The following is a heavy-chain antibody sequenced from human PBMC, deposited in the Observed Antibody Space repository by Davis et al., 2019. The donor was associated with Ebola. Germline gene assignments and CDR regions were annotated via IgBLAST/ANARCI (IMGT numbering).Heavy chain of an antibody. CDR1: GFTVSSNY. J-gene: IGHJ4*02. D-gene: IGHD6-6*01. CDR3: AKDLNGLAARPRFDY. V-gene: IGHV3-53*01. CDR2: IYSGGST. Sequence: GESLKISCAASGFTVSSNYMSWVRQAPGKGLEWVSVIYSGGSTYYADSVKGRFTISRDNAKNSLYLQMNSLRAEDTAVYYCAKDLNGLAARPRFDYWGQGTLVTVSS.